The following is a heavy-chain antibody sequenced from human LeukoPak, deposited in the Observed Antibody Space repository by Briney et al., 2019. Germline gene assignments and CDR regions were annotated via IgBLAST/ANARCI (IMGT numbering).Heavy chain of an antibody. D-gene: IGHD5-18*01. CDR2: IKQDGSEK. CDR3: AKSQTQLWFSAEYFQH. Sequence: GGSLRLSCAASGFTFSSYWISWVRQAPGKGRELVANIKQDGSEKYYVDSVKGRFTISRDNAKNSLYLHMNSLRAEDTAVYYCAKSQTQLWFSAEYFQHWGQGTLVTVSS. CDR1: GFTFSSYW. V-gene: IGHV3-7*01. J-gene: IGHJ1*01.